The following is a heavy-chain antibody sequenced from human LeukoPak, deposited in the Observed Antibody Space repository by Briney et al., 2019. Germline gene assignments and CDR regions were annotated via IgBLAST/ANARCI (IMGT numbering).Heavy chain of an antibody. CDR1: GFTVSSNY. V-gene: IGHV3-53*04. CDR3: AGDTGYSYGYVLSEGDYYGMDV. CDR2: IYSGGST. J-gene: IGHJ6*02. D-gene: IGHD5-18*01. Sequence: GGSLRLSCAASGFTVSSNYMSWVRQAPGKGLGWVSVIYSGGSTYYADSVKGRFTISRHNSRNTLYLQMNSLRAEDTAVYYCAGDTGYSYGYVLSEGDYYGMDVWGQGTTVTVSS.